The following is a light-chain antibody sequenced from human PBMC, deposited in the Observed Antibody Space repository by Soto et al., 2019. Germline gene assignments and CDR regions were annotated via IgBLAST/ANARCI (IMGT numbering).Light chain of an antibody. V-gene: IGKV1-5*03. J-gene: IGKJ1*01. CDR3: QQYNSAWT. CDR2: TAS. CDR1: QSVSSW. Sequence: DIPMTQSPSTLSASVGDRVTITCRASQSVSSWLAWYQQKPGKAPNLLIYTASSLESGVPSRFSGSGSGTEFTLTISRLQADDFATYYCQQYNSAWTFGQGTTVEIK.